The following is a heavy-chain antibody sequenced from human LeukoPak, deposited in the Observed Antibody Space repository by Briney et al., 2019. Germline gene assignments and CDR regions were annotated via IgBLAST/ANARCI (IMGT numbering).Heavy chain of an antibody. V-gene: IGHV3-30*18. CDR1: GFTFSSYG. Sequence: GGSLRLSCAASGFTFSSYGMHWVRQAPGKGLEWVAVIPYDGTNKYYADSVKGRFTISRDNSKNTLYLQMNSLRAEDTAVYSCAKDAAAGSHYYYYYGMDVWGQGTTVTVSS. CDR2: IPYDGTNK. J-gene: IGHJ6*02. CDR3: AKDAAAGSHYYYYYGMDV. D-gene: IGHD6-13*01.